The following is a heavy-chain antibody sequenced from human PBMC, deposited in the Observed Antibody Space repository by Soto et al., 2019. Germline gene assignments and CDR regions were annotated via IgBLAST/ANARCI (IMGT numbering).Heavy chain of an antibody. V-gene: IGHV3-23*01. CDR2: ISGSGDSK. J-gene: IGHJ4*02. Sequence: AGGSLRLSCAASGFTFSSYALSWVRQGPGKGLEWVSGISGSGDSKHYSDSLKGRFTISRDNSKNTLFLQVNSLRAEDTAVYYCARIPFDHVWGTDRYSPNFDYWGQGTQVTVSS. CDR3: ARIPFDHVWGTDRYSPNFDY. D-gene: IGHD3-16*02. CDR1: GFTFSSYA.